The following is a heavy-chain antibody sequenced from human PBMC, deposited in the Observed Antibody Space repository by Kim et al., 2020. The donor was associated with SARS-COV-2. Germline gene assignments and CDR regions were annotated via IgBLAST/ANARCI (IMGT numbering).Heavy chain of an antibody. D-gene: IGHD6-13*01. J-gene: IGHJ6*02. V-gene: IGHV4-30-4*05. CDR3: ARGYGIFYGLDV. CDR2: T. Sequence: THANPAPKSRVTVSVDTSKNQVSLTQRSVTAADTAVYFCARGYGIFYGLDVWGQGTTVTVSS.